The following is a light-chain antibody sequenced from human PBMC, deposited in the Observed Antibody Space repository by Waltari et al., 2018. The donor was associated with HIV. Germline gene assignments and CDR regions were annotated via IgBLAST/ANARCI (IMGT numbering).Light chain of an antibody. CDR1: QSVSSAY. Sequence: EIELTQSPGTLSLSPGDRATLSCRASQSVSSAYLAWYQQKPGQAPRLLIYGASNRATGIPDRFSGSGSGTDFTLTISRLEPEDFAVYYCQQYGSSPFTFGPGTKLDIK. CDR3: QQYGSSPFT. J-gene: IGKJ3*01. CDR2: GAS. V-gene: IGKV3-20*01.